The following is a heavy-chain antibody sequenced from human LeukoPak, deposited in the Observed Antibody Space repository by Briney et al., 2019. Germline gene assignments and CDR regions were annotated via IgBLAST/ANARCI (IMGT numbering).Heavy chain of an antibody. CDR1: GGSISSGGYY. Sequence: SETLSLTCTVYGGSISSGGYYWSWIRQHPGKSLEWIGYIYYSGSTYYNPSLKSRVTISVDTSKNQFSLKLSSVTAADTAVYYCARVKGYSGYDLRRGEFDYWGQGTLVTVSS. V-gene: IGHV4-31*03. J-gene: IGHJ4*02. D-gene: IGHD5-12*01. CDR2: IYYSGST. CDR3: ARVKGYSGYDLRRGEFDY.